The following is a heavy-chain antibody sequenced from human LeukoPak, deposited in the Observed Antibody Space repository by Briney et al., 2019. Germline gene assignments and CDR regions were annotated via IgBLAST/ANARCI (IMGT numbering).Heavy chain of an antibody. CDR3: ARDNGDFFQRAFDI. J-gene: IGHJ3*02. D-gene: IGHD4-17*01. Sequence: PSQTLSLTCTVSGGSINSGGYYWSSLRQHPGTGLEWIGYIYYSGSTYYNPSLKSRVTISVDTSKNQFSLKLSSVTAADTAVYYCARDNGDFFQRAFDIWGQGTMVTVSS. CDR2: IYYSGST. V-gene: IGHV4-31*03. CDR1: GGSINSGGYY.